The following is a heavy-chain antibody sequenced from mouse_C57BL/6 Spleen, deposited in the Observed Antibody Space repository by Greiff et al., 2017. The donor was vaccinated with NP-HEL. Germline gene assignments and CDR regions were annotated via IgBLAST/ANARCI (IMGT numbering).Heavy chain of an antibody. J-gene: IGHJ1*03. CDR3: AINWDAGYFDV. CDR1: GYTFTSYW. CDR2: IDPSDSYT. V-gene: IGHV1-59*01. D-gene: IGHD4-1*01. Sequence: QVQLQQPGAEPVRPGTSVKLSCKASGYTFTSYWMHWVKQRPGQGLEWIGVIDPSDSYTNYNQKFKGKATLTVDTSSSTAYMQLSSLTSEDSAVYYCAINWDAGYFDVWGTGTTVTVSS.